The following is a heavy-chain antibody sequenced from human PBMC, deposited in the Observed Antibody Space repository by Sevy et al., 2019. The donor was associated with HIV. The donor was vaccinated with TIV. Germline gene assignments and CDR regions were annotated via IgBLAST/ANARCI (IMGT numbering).Heavy chain of an antibody. CDR3: AGENAWGRGYS. D-gene: IGHD1-26*01. CDR2: TYYNGHI. CDR1: GGSITSLY. Sequence: SETLSLTCTVSGGSITSLYWNWIRQPPGKGLEWIANTYYNGHINYNTALKSRVTLSLDTSKNQFSLRLSSVTAADTAMYYCAGENAWGRGYSWGQGTLVTVSS. J-gene: IGHJ4*02. V-gene: IGHV4-59*08.